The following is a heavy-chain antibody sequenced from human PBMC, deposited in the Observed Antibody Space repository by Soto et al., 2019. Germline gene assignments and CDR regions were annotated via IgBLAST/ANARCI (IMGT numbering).Heavy chain of an antibody. J-gene: IGHJ6*02. CDR3: ARDRALLTGYYSPLAYYGMDV. CDR2: ISYDGSNK. V-gene: IGHV3-30-3*01. Sequence: GSLRLSCAASGFTFSSYAMHWVRQAPGKGLEWVAVISYDGSNKYYADSVKGRFTISRDNSKNTLYLQMNSLRAEDTAVYYCARDRALLTGYYSPLAYYGMDVWGHGTTVTVSS. CDR1: GFTFSSYA. D-gene: IGHD3-9*01.